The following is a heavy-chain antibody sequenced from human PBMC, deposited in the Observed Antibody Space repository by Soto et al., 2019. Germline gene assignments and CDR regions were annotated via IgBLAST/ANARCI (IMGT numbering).Heavy chain of an antibody. CDR2: ISSDGYTK. V-gene: IGHV3-30-3*01. Sequence: QVLLVESGGGVVQPGRSLRLSCAASGFTFSTFAMHWIRQAPGKGLEWVAVISSDGYTKYYADSVKGRCTISRDNSRNTLYLEMNSLRPEDTAKFYCARAPTSRFDYWGQGTLVTVSS. J-gene: IGHJ4*02. CDR3: ARAPTSRFDY. CDR1: GFTFSTFA.